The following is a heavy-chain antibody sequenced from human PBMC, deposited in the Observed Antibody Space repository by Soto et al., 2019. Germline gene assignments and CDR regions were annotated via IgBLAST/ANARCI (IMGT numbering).Heavy chain of an antibody. Sequence: GGSLRLSCAASGFSFRSYAMHWVRQAPGKGLEWVAVIWYDGVNKYYADSVKGRFTISRDNSNNTLYVQMNSLKAEDTAVYYCVRVAYFPTGGRLASLRYWGPGTLVTVSS. D-gene: IGHD2-8*02. J-gene: IGHJ4*02. V-gene: IGHV3-33*08. CDR2: IWYDGVNK. CDR3: VRVAYFPTGGRLASLRY. CDR1: GFSFRSYA.